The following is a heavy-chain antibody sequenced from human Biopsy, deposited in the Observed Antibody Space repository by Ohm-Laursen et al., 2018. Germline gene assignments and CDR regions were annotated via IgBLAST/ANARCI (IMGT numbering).Heavy chain of an antibody. V-gene: IGHV4-4*08. J-gene: IGHJ1*01. CDR2: ISHTGYT. CDR1: GGSFPGHY. D-gene: IGHD4-23*01. CDR3: ARGSNEYGGLYFPH. Sequence: SDTLSLTCTVFGGSFPGHYWTGIRQPPGKGLEWIGHISHTGYTSYKSSLKSRVTISLDTSRKHFSLRLTSLATADTAVYYCARGSNEYGGLYFPHWGQGTLVTVSS.